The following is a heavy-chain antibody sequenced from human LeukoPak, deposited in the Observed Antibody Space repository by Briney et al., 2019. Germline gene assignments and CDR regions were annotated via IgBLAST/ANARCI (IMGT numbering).Heavy chain of an antibody. Sequence: GGSLRLSCVGSGFTFNNYWMTWVRQAPGQGLEWVANVNRDESRKNHADSVKGRFTISRDNAKNSLYLQMNSLRAEDTAVYYCARDLGPLRYFDWLSSYYFDYWGQGTLVTVSS. J-gene: IGHJ4*02. CDR2: VNRDESRK. V-gene: IGHV3-7*01. CDR1: GFTFNNYW. D-gene: IGHD3-9*01. CDR3: ARDLGPLRYFDWLSSYYFDY.